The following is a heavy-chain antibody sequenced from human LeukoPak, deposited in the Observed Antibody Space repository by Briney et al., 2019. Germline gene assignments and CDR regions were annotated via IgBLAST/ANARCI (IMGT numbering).Heavy chain of an antibody. CDR3: ARADIVGAIYFDY. V-gene: IGHV4-59*08. CDR1: GGSISIYY. J-gene: IGHJ4*02. CDR2: IYYSGST. D-gene: IGHD1-26*01. Sequence: SETLSLTCTVSGGSISIYYWSWIRQPPGKGLEWIGYIYYSGSTNYNPSLKSRVTISVDTSKNQFSLKLSSVTAADTAVYYCARADIVGAIYFDYWGQGTLVTVSS.